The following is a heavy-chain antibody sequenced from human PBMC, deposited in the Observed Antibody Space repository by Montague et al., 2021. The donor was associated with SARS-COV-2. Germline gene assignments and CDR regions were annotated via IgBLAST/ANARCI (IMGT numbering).Heavy chain of an antibody. J-gene: IGHJ5*02. Sequence: TLSLTCTVSGGSIISGVYCWNWIRQSPGKCLEWIGYIYNSRTTSYSPSLRSRATISIDTSKNLFSLKLTSVTAADTAVYYCARTVLYSGYDYSWFDPWGQGTPVTVSS. CDR1: GGSIISGVYC. V-gene: IGHV4-31*03. CDR2: IYNSRTT. D-gene: IGHD5-12*01. CDR3: ARTVLYSGYDYSWFDP.